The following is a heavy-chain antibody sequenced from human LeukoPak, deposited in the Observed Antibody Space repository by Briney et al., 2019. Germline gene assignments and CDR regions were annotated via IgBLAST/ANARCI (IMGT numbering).Heavy chain of an antibody. J-gene: IGHJ4*02. D-gene: IGHD2-2*01. CDR2: INHSGST. CDR1: GGSISRSNW. Sequence: PSETLSLTCDVSGGSISRSNWWSWVRQPPGKGLEWIGEINHSGSTNYNPSLKSRVTISVDTSKNQFSLKLSSVTAADTAVYYCARVVPAAMRGVLDYWGQGTLVTVSS. CDR3: ARVVPAAMRGVLDY. V-gene: IGHV4-4*02.